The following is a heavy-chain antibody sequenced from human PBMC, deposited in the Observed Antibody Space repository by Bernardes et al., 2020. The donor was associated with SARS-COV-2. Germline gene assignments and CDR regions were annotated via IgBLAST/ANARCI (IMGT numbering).Heavy chain of an antibody. D-gene: IGHD3-22*01. Sequence: ETLSLTCAVYGQSLSDYSWSWIRQSPGKGLEWIGDIKHTGSTNYNPSLKSRAAISVDTSKTQFSLKLTSVTAADTAVYYCAREVKDISMIVVVFTAYSSRFDPWGQGTLVTVSS. J-gene: IGHJ5*02. CDR3: AREVKDISMIVVVFTAYSSRFDP. CDR2: IKHTGST. V-gene: IGHV4-34*01. CDR1: GQSLSDYS.